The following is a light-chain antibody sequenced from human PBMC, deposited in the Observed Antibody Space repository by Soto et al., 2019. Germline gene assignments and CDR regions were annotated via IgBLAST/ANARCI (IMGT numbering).Light chain of an antibody. CDR1: SSDVGAYSY. Sequence: QAVVTQPASVSGSPGQSITISCTGTSSDVGAYSYVSWYQQHPGKAPKLIIYDVSNRPSGVSNRFSGSKSGNTASLTISGLQAEDEADYYCSSYTSSITLVFGGGTKLTVL. CDR2: DVS. J-gene: IGLJ2*01. V-gene: IGLV2-14*01. CDR3: SSYTSSITLV.